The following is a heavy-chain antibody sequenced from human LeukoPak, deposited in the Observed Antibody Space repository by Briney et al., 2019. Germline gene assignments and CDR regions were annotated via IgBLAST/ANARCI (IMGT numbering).Heavy chain of an antibody. V-gene: IGHV3-21*01. CDR2: ISSSSSYI. CDR3: ARDFKYCTACYFDY. CDR1: GFTFSSYS. Sequence: GRSLRLSCAASGFTFSSYSMNWVRQAPGKGLEWVSSISSSSSYIYYADSVKGRFTISRDNAKNSLYLQMNSLRAEDTAVYYCARDFKYCTACYFDYWGQGTLVTVSS. J-gene: IGHJ4*02. D-gene: IGHD2-8*01.